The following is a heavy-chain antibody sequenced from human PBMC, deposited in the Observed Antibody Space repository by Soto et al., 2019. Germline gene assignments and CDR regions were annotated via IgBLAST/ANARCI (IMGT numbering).Heavy chain of an antibody. CDR1: GFTFSSYG. D-gene: IGHD6-19*01. CDR2: ISYDGSNK. V-gene: IGHV3-30*18. CDR3: AKDPGGQAVALDY. Sequence: QVQLVESGGGVVQPGRSLRLSGAASGFTFSSYGMHWVRQAPGKGLEWVEVISYDGSNKYYADSVKGRFTISRDNSKNTRYLQMNSLRAEDTAVYYCAKDPGGQAVALDYWGQGTLVSVSS. J-gene: IGHJ4*02.